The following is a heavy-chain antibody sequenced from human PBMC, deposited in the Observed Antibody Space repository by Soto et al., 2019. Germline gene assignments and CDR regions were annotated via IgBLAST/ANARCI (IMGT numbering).Heavy chain of an antibody. CDR2: ISSSSSTI. CDR3: ARFAAAGTPTYYYYYGMDV. Sequence: EVQLVESGGGLVQPGGSLRLSCAASGFTFSSYSMNWVRQAPGKGLEWVSYISSSSSTIYYADSVKGRFTISRDNAKNSLYLQMNSLRDEYTAVYYCARFAAAGTPTYYYYYGMDVCGQGTTVTVSS. V-gene: IGHV3-48*02. J-gene: IGHJ6*02. D-gene: IGHD6-13*01. CDR1: GFTFSSYS.